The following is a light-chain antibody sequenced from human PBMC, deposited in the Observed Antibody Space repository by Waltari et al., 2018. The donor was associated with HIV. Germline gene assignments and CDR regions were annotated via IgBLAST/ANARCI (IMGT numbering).Light chain of an antibody. CDR3: QSSDISGNYWV. Sequence: SYGLTQPPSVSVSPGRRATITCSGDALPKQYAYWYQQKPGQAPVMVIYQDSERPSGIPERFSGSSSATTVTLTISGVQAADEADYYCQSSDISGNYWVFGGGTKLTVL. V-gene: IGLV3-25*03. J-gene: IGLJ3*02. CDR2: QDS. CDR1: ALPKQY.